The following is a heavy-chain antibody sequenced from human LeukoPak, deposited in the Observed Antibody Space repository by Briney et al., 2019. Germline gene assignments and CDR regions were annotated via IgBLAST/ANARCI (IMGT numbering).Heavy chain of an antibody. CDR2: IYTSGST. CDR3: ARGGGSYDFDY. CDR1: GDSISSGSYY. J-gene: IGHJ4*02. D-gene: IGHD1-26*01. V-gene: IGHV4-61*02. Sequence: SETLSLTCTVSGDSISSGSYYWSWIRQPAGKGLEWIGRIYTSGSTNYNPSLKSRVTISVDTSKNQFSLKLSSVTAADTAVYYCARGGGSYDFDYWGQGTLVTVSS.